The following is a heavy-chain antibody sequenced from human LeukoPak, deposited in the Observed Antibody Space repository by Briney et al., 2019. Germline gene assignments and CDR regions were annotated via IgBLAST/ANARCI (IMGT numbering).Heavy chain of an antibody. V-gene: IGHV4-34*01. CDR1: GGSFSGYY. J-gene: IGHJ3*02. Sequence: SETLSLTCAVYGGSFSGYYWSWIRQPPGKGLEWIGEINHSGSTNYNPSLKSRVTISVDTSKNQFSLKLSSVTAADTAVYYCARWRCSSTSCFGHDAFDIWGQGTMVTVSS. D-gene: IGHD2-2*01. CDR3: ARWRCSSTSCFGHDAFDI. CDR2: INHSGST.